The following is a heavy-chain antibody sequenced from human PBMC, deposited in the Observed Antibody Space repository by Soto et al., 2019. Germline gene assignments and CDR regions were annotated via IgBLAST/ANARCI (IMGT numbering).Heavy chain of an antibody. CDR2: ISYSGST. CDR3: ARRRDLLHFDY. V-gene: IGHV4-61*08. Sequence: SETLSLTCTVSGGSISSGGYYWTWIRQPPGKGLEWIGYISYSGSTSYNPSLKSRITISVDTSKNQFSLKVRSVTAADTAVYYCARRRDLLHFDYWGQGTLVTVSS. D-gene: IGHD2-2*01. J-gene: IGHJ4*02. CDR1: GGSISSGGYY.